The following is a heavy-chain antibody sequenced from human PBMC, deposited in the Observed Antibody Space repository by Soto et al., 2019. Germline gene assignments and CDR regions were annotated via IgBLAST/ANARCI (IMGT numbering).Heavy chain of an antibody. Sequence: SLTCTVSGGSISSYCWSWIRQPPGKGLEWIGYIYYSGSTNYNPSLKSRVTISVDTSKNQFSLKLSSVTAADTAVYYCARDRLLVPAANKYYYYGMDVWGQGTTVTVSS. CDR1: GGSISSYC. J-gene: IGHJ6*02. CDR2: IYYSGST. D-gene: IGHD2-2*01. CDR3: ARDRLLVPAANKYYYYGMDV. V-gene: IGHV4-59*01.